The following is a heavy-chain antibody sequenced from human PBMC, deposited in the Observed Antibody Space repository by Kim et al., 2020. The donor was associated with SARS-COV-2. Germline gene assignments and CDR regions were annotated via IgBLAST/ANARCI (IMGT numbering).Heavy chain of an antibody. J-gene: IGHJ3*02. CDR3: ATQEMATMGAFDI. Sequence: YSPSFQGHVTISADKSISTAYLQWSSLKASDTAMYYCATQEMATMGAFDIWGQGTMVTVSS. D-gene: IGHD5-12*01. V-gene: IGHV5-10-1*01.